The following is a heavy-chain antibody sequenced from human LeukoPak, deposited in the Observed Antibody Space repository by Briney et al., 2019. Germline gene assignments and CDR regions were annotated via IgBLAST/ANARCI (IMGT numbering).Heavy chain of an antibody. J-gene: IGHJ5*02. CDR3: ASAPLVGATTGWFDP. CDR1: GFAFGHYT. Sequence: GGSLRLSCAASGFAFGHYTMHWVRQAPGKGLEWVSLISWDGGNTYYADSVKGRFTISRDNNKNSLYLQMNSLRAEDTAVYYCASAPLVGATTGWFDPWGQGTLVTVSS. D-gene: IGHD1-26*01. V-gene: IGHV3-43*01. CDR2: ISWDGGNT.